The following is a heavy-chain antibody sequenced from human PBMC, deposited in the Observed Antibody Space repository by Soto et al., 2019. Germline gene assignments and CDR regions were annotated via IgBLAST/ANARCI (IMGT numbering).Heavy chain of an antibody. V-gene: IGHV1-8*01. Sequence: ASVKVSCEASGYTFTSYDINWVRQATGQGLEWMGWMNPNSGNTGYAQKFQGRVTMTRNTSISTAYMELSSLRSEDTAVYYCARGTRAKYYDILTGYSTKIYYYYMDVWGKGTTVTVSS. CDR2: MNPNSGNT. J-gene: IGHJ6*03. D-gene: IGHD3-9*01. CDR3: ARGTRAKYYDILTGYSTKIYYYYMDV. CDR1: GYTFTSYD.